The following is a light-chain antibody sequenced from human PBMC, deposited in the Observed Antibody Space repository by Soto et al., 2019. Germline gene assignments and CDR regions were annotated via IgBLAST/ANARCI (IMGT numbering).Light chain of an antibody. J-gene: IGLJ3*02. V-gene: IGLV2-14*01. CDR1: SSDIGAYNY. CDR3: SSYTSSRIRV. CDR2: DVT. Sequence: QSTLTQPASVSGSPGQSITISCTGSSSDIGAYNYVSWYQQHPGKAPKLMIYDVTNRPSGLSNRFSGSKSGSTASLTISGLQAEDEADYYCSSYTSSRIRVFGGGTKLTVL.